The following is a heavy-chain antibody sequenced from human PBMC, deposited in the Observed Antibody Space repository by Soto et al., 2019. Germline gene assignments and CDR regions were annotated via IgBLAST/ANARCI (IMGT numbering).Heavy chain of an antibody. CDR2: IYYSGST. CDR3: ARDIEGDRGFDY. D-gene: IGHD1-26*01. V-gene: IGHV4-59*01. J-gene: IGHJ4*02. CDR1: GGSISSYY. Sequence: QVQLQESGPGLVKPLETLSLTCTVSGGSISSYYWSWIRQPPGKGLEWIGYIYYSGSTNYNPSLKSRVTISVDTSKNQFSLKLSSVTAADTAVYYCARDIEGDRGFDYWGQGTLVTVSS.